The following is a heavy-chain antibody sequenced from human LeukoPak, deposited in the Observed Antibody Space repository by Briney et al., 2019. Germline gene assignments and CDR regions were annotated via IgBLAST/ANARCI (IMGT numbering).Heavy chain of an antibody. CDR3: ASLTVLRYFDATQFDY. Sequence: GGSLRLSCTASGFTFGDYAMSWFRQAPGKGLAWVSRINTDGSSTSYADSVKGRFTISRDNAKNSLYLQMNSLRAEDTAVYYCASLTVLRYFDATQFDYWGQGTLVTVSS. V-gene: IGHV3-74*01. CDR1: GFTFGDYA. D-gene: IGHD3-9*01. CDR2: INTDGSST. J-gene: IGHJ4*02.